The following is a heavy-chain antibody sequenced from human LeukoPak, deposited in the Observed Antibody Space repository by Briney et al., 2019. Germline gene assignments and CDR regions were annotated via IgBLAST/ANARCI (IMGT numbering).Heavy chain of an antibody. J-gene: IGHJ4*02. V-gene: IGHV3-15*05. CDR1: GFTFSNAW. Sequence: GGSLRLSCAASGFTFSNAWMSWVRQAPGKGLEWVGRIKSKTDGGTTDYAAPVKGRFTISRDNSKNTLYLQMNSLRAEDTAVYYCARELPFDYWGQGTLVTVSS. CDR2: IKSKTDGGTT. D-gene: IGHD2-15*01. CDR3: ARELPFDY.